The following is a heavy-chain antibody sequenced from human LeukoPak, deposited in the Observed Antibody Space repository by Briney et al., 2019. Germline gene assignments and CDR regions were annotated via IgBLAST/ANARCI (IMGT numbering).Heavy chain of an antibody. D-gene: IGHD4-17*01. J-gene: IGHJ3*02. CDR2: INHSGST. Sequence: SETLSLTCAVYGGSFSGYYWSWIRQPPGKGLEWIGEINHSGSTNYNPSLKSRVTISVDTSKNQFSLKLSSVTAEDTAVYYCANMDYGDYVGAFDIWGQGTMVTVSS. CDR1: GGSFSGYY. CDR3: ANMDYGDYVGAFDI. V-gene: IGHV4-34*01.